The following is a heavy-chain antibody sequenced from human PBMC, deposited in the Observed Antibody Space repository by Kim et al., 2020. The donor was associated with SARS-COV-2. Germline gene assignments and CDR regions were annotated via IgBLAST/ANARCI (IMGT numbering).Heavy chain of an antibody. CDR2: IYPGDSDT. J-gene: IGHJ2*01. V-gene: IGHV5-51*01. D-gene: IGHD6-19*01. CDR3: ARPHSSGWPYWYFDL. Sequence: GESLKISCKGSGYSFTSYWIGWVRQMPGKGLEWMGIIYPGDSDTRYSPSFQGQVTISADKSISTAYLQWSSLKASDTAMYYCARPHSSGWPYWYFDLWGRGTLVTVSS. CDR1: GYSFTSYW.